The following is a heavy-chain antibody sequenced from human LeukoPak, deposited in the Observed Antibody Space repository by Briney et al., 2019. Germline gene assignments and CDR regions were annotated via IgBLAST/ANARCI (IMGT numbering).Heavy chain of an antibody. Sequence: SETLSLTCTVSGGSISSYYWNWIRQPAGKGLEWIGRIYTSGSTNYNPSLKSRVTMSVDTSKNQFSLKLSSVTAADTAVYYCARLDDSSGYYYVRAPDAFDIWGQGTMVTVSS. CDR3: ARLDDSSGYYYVRAPDAFDI. V-gene: IGHV4-4*07. J-gene: IGHJ3*02. CDR1: GGSISSYY. D-gene: IGHD3-22*01. CDR2: IYTSGST.